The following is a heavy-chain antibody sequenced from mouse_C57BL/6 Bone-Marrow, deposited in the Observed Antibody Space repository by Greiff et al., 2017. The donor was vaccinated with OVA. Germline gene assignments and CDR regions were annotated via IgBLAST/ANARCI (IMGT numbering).Heavy chain of an antibody. D-gene: IGHD2-3*01. CDR3: ASAYDGYYWYFDV. J-gene: IGHJ1*03. CDR2: IYPRSGNT. V-gene: IGHV1-81*01. CDR1: GYTFTSYG. Sequence: QVTLKESGAELARPGASVKLSCKASGYTFTSYGISWVKQRTGQGLEWIGEIYPRSGNTYYNEKFKGKATLTADKSSSIAYMELCSLTSEDSSVYFGASAYDGYYWYFDVWGTGTTVTVSS.